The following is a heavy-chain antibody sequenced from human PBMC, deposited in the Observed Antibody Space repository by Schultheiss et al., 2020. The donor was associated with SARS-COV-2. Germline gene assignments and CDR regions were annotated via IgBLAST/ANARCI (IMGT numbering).Heavy chain of an antibody. J-gene: IGHJ6*03. CDR1: GGSFSGYY. CDR2: IYYSGST. D-gene: IGHD6-6*01. CDR3: ARLTPYSSSSRDWYYYYYMDV. Sequence: SETLSLTCAVYGGSFSGYYWSWIRQPPGKGLEWIGYIYYSGSTNYNPSLKSRVTISVDTSKNQFSLKLSSVTAADTAVYYCARLTPYSSSSRDWYYYYYMDVWGKGTTVTV. V-gene: IGHV4-59*08.